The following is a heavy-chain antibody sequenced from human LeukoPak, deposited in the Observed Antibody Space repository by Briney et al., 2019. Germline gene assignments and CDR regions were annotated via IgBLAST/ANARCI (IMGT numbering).Heavy chain of an antibody. J-gene: IGHJ5*02. V-gene: IGHV3-23*01. Sequence: GGSLRLSCAASGFTFSNYAMNWVRQAPGKGLEWVSGVSGSGGSTYYADSVKGRFTISRDISKNTLYLQMNSLRAEDTAVYYCAKENGYFDWLLTSFDPWGQGTLVTVSS. CDR3: AKENGYFDWLLTSFDP. CDR1: GFTFSNYA. D-gene: IGHD3-9*01. CDR2: VSGSGGST.